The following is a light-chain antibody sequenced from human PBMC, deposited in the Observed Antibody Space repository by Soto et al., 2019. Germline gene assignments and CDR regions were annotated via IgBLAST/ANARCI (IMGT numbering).Light chain of an antibody. J-gene: IGKJ3*01. CDR1: QSVSSSY. V-gene: IGKV3-20*01. CDR2: GVS. CDR3: QHFDVSPLFT. Sequence: EIVLTQSPGTLSLSPGERATLSCRASQSVSSSYLAWYQQKPGQAPRLLIYGVSSRATGIPDRFSGSGSGTDFTLTISRLEPEDFAVYYCQHFDVSPLFTFGPGTKVDIK.